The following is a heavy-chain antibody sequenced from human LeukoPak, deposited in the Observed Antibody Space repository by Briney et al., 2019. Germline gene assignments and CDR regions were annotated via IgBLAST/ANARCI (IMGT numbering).Heavy chain of an antibody. CDR1: GFTFDDYA. CDR3: AKDRGVVGATGIYYYYYYGMDV. Sequence: GGSLRLSCAASGFTFDDYAMHCVRQAPGKGLEWVSGISWNSGSIGYADSVKGRFTISRDNAKNSLYLQMNSLRAEDTALYYCAKDRGVVGATGIYYYYYYGMDVWGQGTTVTVSS. J-gene: IGHJ6*02. CDR2: ISWNSGSI. V-gene: IGHV3-9*01. D-gene: IGHD1-26*01.